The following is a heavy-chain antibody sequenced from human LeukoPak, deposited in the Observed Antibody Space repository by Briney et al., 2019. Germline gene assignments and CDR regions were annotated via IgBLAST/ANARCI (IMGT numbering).Heavy chain of an antibody. CDR3: ARDWYYGSGSYYTPPLGFSD. D-gene: IGHD3-10*01. CDR1: GFTVSSNY. V-gene: IGHV3-53*01. J-gene: IGHJ4*02. Sequence: PGGSLRLSCTASGFTVSSNYMSWVRQAPGKGLEWVSVIYSGDSTYYADSVKGRFTISRDNSKNTLYLQMNSLRAEDTAVYYCARDWYYGSGSYYTPPLGFSDWGQGTLVTVSS. CDR2: IYSGDST.